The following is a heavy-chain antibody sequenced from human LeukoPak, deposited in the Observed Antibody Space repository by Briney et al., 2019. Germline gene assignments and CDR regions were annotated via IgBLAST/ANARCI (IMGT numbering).Heavy chain of an antibody. D-gene: IGHD1-1*01. CDR3: ARVLHSSWPGGDAFDI. CDR2: IYSGGGT. V-gene: IGHV3-66*01. Sequence: GGSLRLSCAASGFTVSSNYMSWVRQAPGKGLEWVSVIYSGGGTYYADSVKGRFTISRDNSKNTLYLQMNSLRAEDTAVYYCARVLHSSWPGGDAFDIWGQGTMVTVSS. CDR1: GFTVSSNY. J-gene: IGHJ3*02.